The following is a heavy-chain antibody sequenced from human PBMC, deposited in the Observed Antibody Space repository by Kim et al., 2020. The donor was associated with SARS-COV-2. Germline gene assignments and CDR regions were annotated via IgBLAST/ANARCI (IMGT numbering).Heavy chain of an antibody. V-gene: IGHV3-30*18. CDR2: ISYDGSNK. Sequence: GGSLRLSCAASGFTFNNYGMHWVRQAPGKGLEWVAVISYDGSNKNYADSVKGRFTISRDNSKNTLYLQMNSLRAEDTAVYYCAKETDPGDSSGGTYYYYGMDVWGQGTTVTVSS. J-gene: IGHJ6*02. CDR1: GFTFNNYG. CDR3: AKETDPGDSSGGTYYYYGMDV. D-gene: IGHD6-19*01.